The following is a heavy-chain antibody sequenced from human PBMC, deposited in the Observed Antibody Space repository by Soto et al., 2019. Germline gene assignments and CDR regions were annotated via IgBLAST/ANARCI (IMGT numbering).Heavy chain of an antibody. J-gene: IGHJ4*02. CDR2: INHGGST. CDR3: ARRWGGTFDY. V-gene: IGHV4-34*01. D-gene: IGHD2-21*01. Sequence: PSETLSLTCAVYGGSFSSYYWNWIRQPPGNGLEWIGEINHGGSTRYNPSLKSRVTISVDTPRNQLSLRLSSVTAADTAVYYCARRWGGTFDYWGQGTLVTVSS. CDR1: GGSFSSYY.